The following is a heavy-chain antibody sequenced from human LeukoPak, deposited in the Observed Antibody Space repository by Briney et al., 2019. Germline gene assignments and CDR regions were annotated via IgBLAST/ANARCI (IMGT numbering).Heavy chain of an antibody. CDR3: ARQGSYYYDSSGYSAY. CDR2: INPNSGAT. V-gene: IGHV1-2*02. Sequence: ASVKVSCKASGYSFTEYYMYWVRQAPGQGLECMGWINPNSGATRSAQTFQGRVSMTRDTSMRTAYMELISLRPDDTAVYYCARQGSYYYDSSGYSAYWGQGTLVTVAS. CDR1: GYSFTEYY. D-gene: IGHD3-22*01. J-gene: IGHJ4*02.